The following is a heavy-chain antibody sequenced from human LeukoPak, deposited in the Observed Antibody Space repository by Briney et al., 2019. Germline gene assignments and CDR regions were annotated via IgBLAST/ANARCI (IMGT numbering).Heavy chain of an antibody. J-gene: IGHJ4*02. V-gene: IGHV3-23*01. CDR1: GFTFSGYS. CDR2: VSSHGDNT. CDR3: VKDRPTWPIDY. D-gene: IGHD5-12*01. Sequence: PGGSLGLSCAASGFTFSGYSMTWVRQAPGKGLEWVSAVSSHGDNTYYADSVKGRFTISRDNSKTTMYLQMNSLRAEDTAVYYCVKDRPTWPIDYWGQGTLVTVSS.